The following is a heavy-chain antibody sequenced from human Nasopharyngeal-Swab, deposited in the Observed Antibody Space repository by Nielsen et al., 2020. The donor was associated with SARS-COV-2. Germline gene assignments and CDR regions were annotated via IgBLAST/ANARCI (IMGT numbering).Heavy chain of an antibody. Sequence: SLKISCAASGFTFSSYAMHWVRQAPGKGLEWVAVISYDGSNKYYADSVKGRFTISRDNSKNTLYLQMNSLRAEDTAVYYCARDLLSSWRAIGNWYFDLWGRGTLVTVSS. CDR1: GFTFSSYA. CDR3: ARDLLSSWRAIGNWYFDL. D-gene: IGHD6-13*01. V-gene: IGHV3-30*04. CDR2: ISYDGSNK. J-gene: IGHJ2*01.